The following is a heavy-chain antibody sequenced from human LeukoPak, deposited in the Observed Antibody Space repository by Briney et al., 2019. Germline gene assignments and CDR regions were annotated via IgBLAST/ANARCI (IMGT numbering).Heavy chain of an antibody. D-gene: IGHD3-22*01. J-gene: IGHJ5*02. Sequence: ASVKVSCKASGYTFTSYYMHWVRQAPGQGLEWMGIINPSGGSTSYAQKFQGRVTMTRDTSTGTVYMEPSSLRSEDTAVYYCARAPSYYDSSGPNWFDPWGQGTLVTVSS. V-gene: IGHV1-46*01. CDR1: GYTFTSYY. CDR2: INPSGGST. CDR3: ARAPSYYDSSGPNWFDP.